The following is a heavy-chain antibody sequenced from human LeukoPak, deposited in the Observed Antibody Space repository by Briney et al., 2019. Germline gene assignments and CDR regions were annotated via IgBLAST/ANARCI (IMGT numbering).Heavy chain of an antibody. CDR1: VDSISSYY. CDR3: ARQEAVGATQYFQH. V-gene: IGHV4-59*08. CDR2: IYYTGST. J-gene: IGHJ1*01. Sequence: PSETLSLTCTVSVDSISSYYWSWIRQPPGKGLEWIGYIYYTGSTNYNPSLKSRVTISVDTSKNQFSLKLSSVTAADTAVYYCARQEAVGATQYFQHWGQGTLVTVSS. D-gene: IGHD1-26*01.